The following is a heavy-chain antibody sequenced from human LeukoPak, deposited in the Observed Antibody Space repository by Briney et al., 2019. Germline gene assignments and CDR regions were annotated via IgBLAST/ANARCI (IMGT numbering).Heavy chain of an antibody. D-gene: IGHD4-17*01. CDR2: IRFDGSNK. CDR1: GFTFSSYD. J-gene: IGHJ5*02. V-gene: IGHV3-30*02. Sequence: GGSLRLSCAAAGFTFSSYDMHWVRQAPGKGLEWVALIRFDGSNKYYADSVKGRFSISRDNSKNTLYLQMNSLRAEDTAVYYCLYGDLYKWLDPWGQGTLVTVSS. CDR3: LYGDLYKWLDP.